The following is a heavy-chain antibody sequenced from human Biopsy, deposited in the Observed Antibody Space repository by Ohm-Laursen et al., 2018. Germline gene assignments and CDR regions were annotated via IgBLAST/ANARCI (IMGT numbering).Heavy chain of an antibody. Sequence: SLRLSCTPSGFTLRRYSMYWVRPPPAKGLDWVSTINRTCDNIYYVDSVMGRVTNYRDNAKKSLYLQMNSLRAEVTAVYYCARSRGCSGIATIFYYGMDVWGQGTTVTASS. CDR1: GFTLRRYS. D-gene: IGHD3-10*02. CDR2: INRTCDNI. V-gene: IGHV3-21*01. CDR3: ARSRGCSGIATIFYYGMDV. J-gene: IGHJ6*02.